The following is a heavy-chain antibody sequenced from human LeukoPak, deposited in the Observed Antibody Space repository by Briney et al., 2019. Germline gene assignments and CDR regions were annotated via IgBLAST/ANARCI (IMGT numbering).Heavy chain of an antibody. D-gene: IGHD3-22*01. CDR2: IFYSGNT. Sequence: PSETLSLTCTVSGGSISSSSYYWGWIRQPPGRGLEWIGNIFYSGNTYYSPSLKNRVTISVDTLKNHFSLRLTSVTAADTAVYYCARAPPVVVDPHYYYYGMDVWGQGTTVTVSS. V-gene: IGHV4-39*07. CDR1: GGSISSSSYY. J-gene: IGHJ6*02. CDR3: ARAPPVVVDPHYYYYGMDV.